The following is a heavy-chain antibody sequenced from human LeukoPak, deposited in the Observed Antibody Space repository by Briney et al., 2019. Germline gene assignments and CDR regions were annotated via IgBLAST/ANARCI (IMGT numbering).Heavy chain of an antibody. Sequence: GGSLRLSCAASGFTFSSYSMKWVRQAPGKGLEWVSSISSSSSYIYYADSVKGRFTISRDNAKNSLYLQMNSLRAEDTAVYYCARVAGGWFDPWGQGTLVTVSS. CDR1: GFTFSSYS. CDR3: ARVAGGWFDP. V-gene: IGHV3-21*01. J-gene: IGHJ5*02. CDR2: ISSSSSYI.